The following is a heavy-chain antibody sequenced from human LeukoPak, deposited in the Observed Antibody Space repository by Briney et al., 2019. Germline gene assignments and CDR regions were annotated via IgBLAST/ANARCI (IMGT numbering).Heavy chain of an antibody. CDR3: ASLYGSGSYYPSRH. CDR2: ISGSGGST. V-gene: IGHV3-23*01. CDR1: GFTFSSYA. Sequence: GGSLRLSCAASGFTFSSYAMSWVRQAPGKGLEWVSAISGSGGSTYYADSVKGRFTISRDNAKNSLYLQMNSLRAEDTAVYYCASLYGSGSYYPSRHWGQGTLVTVSS. J-gene: IGHJ1*01. D-gene: IGHD3-10*01.